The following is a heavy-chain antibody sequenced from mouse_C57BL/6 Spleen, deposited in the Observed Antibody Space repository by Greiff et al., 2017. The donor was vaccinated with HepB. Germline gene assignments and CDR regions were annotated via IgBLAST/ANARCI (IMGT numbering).Heavy chain of an antibody. V-gene: IGHV1-19*01. D-gene: IGHD1-1*01. CDR1: GYTFTDYY. J-gene: IGHJ1*03. CDR3: ARGDYYGSSYLWYFDV. CDR2: INPYNGGT. Sequence: VQLQQSGPVLVKPGASVKMSCKASGYTFTDYYMNWVKQSHGKSLEWIGVINPYNGGTSYNQKFKGKATLTVDKSSSTAYMELNSLTSEDSAVYYCARGDYYGSSYLWYFDVWGTGTTVTVSS.